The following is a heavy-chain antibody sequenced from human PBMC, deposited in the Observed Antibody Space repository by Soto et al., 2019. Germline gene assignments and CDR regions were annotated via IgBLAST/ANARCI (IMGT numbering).Heavy chain of an antibody. CDR3: ARHYVDIVASVTNWFDP. J-gene: IGHJ5*02. Sequence: AVKVSCKASGGTFSKFGISWVRQVPGQGLEWMGGIIPTFRTPNYAQKFQGRVTITADDSSSTAYMELGSLKSEDTAVYYCARHYVDIVASVTNWFDPWGQGTLVTVSS. V-gene: IGHV1-69*13. CDR2: IIPTFRTP. D-gene: IGHD5-12*01. CDR1: GGTFSKFG.